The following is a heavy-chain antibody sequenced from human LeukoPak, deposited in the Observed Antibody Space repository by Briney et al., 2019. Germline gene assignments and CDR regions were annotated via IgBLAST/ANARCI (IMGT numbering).Heavy chain of an antibody. V-gene: IGHV3-23*01. CDR2: ITGSGDNT. D-gene: IGHD7-27*01. Sequence: GGSLRLSCAASGFTFSSYTMSWVRQAPGKGLEWVSAITGSGDNTYYADSVKGRFTISRDNSKNTLYLQMNSLRAEGTAVYYCAKVSDWGRPSYIDYWGQGTLVTVSS. CDR1: GFTFSSYT. J-gene: IGHJ4*02. CDR3: AKVSDWGRPSYIDY.